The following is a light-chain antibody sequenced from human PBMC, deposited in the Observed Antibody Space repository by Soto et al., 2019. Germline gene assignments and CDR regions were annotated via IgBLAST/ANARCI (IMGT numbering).Light chain of an antibody. CDR3: SSYTSSGTV. Sequence: QSALTQPASVSGSPGQSITISCTGASRDVGGVNYDSWYQQHPGKAPKLIISDVSDRPSGVSDRFSGSKSGNTASLTISGLQAEDEADYYCSSYTSSGTVFGGGTKLTVL. CDR1: SRDVGGVNY. V-gene: IGLV2-14*01. J-gene: IGLJ2*01. CDR2: DVS.